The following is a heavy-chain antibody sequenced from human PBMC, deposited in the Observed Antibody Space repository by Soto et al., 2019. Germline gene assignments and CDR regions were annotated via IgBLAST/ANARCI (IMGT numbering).Heavy chain of an antibody. CDR3: AKLKVDSGYPNPFDY. CDR1: GFTFSSYA. Sequence: GGSPRLSCAASGFTFSSYAMSWGRQAPGKGLEWVSAISGSGGSTYYADSVKGRFTISRDNSKNTLYLQMDSLSAEDTTLYYSAKLKVDSGYPNPFDYWGQGTLVTVSS. CDR2: ISGSGGST. J-gene: IGHJ4*02. V-gene: IGHV3-23*01. D-gene: IGHD3-22*01.